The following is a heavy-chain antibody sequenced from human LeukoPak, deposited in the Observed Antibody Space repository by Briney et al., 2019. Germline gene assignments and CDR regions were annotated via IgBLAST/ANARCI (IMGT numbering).Heavy chain of an antibody. Sequence: GASVKVSCKASGYTFTNYDISWVRQAPGQGLEWMGWISVYNGNTNYAQKIQGRVTMTTDTSTSTAYMELSSLRSEDTAVYYCARGDPRMITFGGVIVEYPNNWFDPWGQGTLVTVSS. CDR1: GYTFTNYD. D-gene: IGHD3-16*02. V-gene: IGHV1-18*01. J-gene: IGHJ5*02. CDR2: ISVYNGNT. CDR3: ARGDPRMITFGGVIVEYPNNWFDP.